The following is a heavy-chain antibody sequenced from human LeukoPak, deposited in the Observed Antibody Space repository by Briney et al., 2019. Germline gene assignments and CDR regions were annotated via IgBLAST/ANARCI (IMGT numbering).Heavy chain of an antibody. Sequence: GGSLRLSCAASGFTFSSYAMHWVRQAPGKGLEWVAVISYDGSNKYYADSVKGRFTISRDNSKNTLYLQMNSLRAEDTAVYYCAGTETALRAWGQGTLVTVSS. J-gene: IGHJ5*02. CDR3: AGTETALRA. V-gene: IGHV3-30-3*01. CDR2: ISYDGSNK. D-gene: IGHD1-14*01. CDR1: GFTFSSYA.